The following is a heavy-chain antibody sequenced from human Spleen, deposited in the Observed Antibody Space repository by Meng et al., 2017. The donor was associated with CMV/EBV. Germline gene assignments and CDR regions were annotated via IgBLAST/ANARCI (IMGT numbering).Heavy chain of an antibody. CDR3: AKDAYYDFWSGYPPFDY. Sequence: LSLTCAASGFTFDDYAMHWVRQAPGKGLEWVSGISWNSGSIGHADSVKGRFTISRDNAKNSLYLQMNSLRAEDTALYYCAKDAYYDFWSGYPPFDYWGQGTLVTVSS. J-gene: IGHJ4*02. V-gene: IGHV3-9*01. CDR1: GFTFDDYA. CDR2: ISWNSGSI. D-gene: IGHD3-3*01.